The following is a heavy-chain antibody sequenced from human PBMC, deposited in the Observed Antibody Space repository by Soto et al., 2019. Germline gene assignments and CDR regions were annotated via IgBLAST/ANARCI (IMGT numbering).Heavy chain of an antibody. Sequence: GGSLRLSCAASGFTFSSYAMSWVRQAPGKGLEWVSAISGSGGSTYYADSVKGRFTSSRDNSKNTLYLQMNSLRAEDTAVYYCAKGNGDYRSIDYWGQGTLVTVSS. CDR3: AKGNGDYRSIDY. J-gene: IGHJ4*02. CDR1: GFTFSSYA. CDR2: ISGSGGST. D-gene: IGHD4-17*01. V-gene: IGHV3-23*01.